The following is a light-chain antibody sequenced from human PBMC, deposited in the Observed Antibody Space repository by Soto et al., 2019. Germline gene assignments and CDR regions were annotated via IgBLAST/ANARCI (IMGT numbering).Light chain of an antibody. CDR2: GAS. CDR3: QHYDTSPLSPVVT. V-gene: IGKV3-20*01. CDR1: QSISSTF. Sequence: EMVLTQSPGTLSLSPGERATLSCRASQSISSTFLVWYQQKLGQPPRLLIYGASSRATGIPDRFSGSVSGTDFSITITRLEPDDFAVYYCQHYDTSPLSPVVTFGQGTRLEIK. J-gene: IGKJ5*01.